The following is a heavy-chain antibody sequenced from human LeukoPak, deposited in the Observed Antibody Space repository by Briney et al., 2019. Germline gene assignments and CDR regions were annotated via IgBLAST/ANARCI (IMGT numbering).Heavy chain of an antibody. CDR3: ARQQSYYDSSGRTDY. CDR1: GGSLSSSSYY. V-gene: IGHV4-39*01. CDR2: IYYSGST. Sequence: SETLSLTCTVSGGSLSSSSYYWGWIRQPPGKGLEWIGSIYYSGSTYYNPSLKSRVTISVDTSKNQFSLKLSSVAAADTAVYYCARQQSYYDSSGRTDYWGQGTLVTVSS. J-gene: IGHJ4*02. D-gene: IGHD3-22*01.